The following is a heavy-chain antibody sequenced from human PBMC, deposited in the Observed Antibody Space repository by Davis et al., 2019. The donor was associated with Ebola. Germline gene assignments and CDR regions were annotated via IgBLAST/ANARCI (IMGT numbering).Heavy chain of an antibody. CDR2: INAGHGNT. D-gene: IGHD6-13*01. J-gene: IGHJ6*02. CDR3: ARDRAGEQQLCLSVVIDV. V-gene: IGHV1-3*01. Sequence: ASVKVSCKASGYTFTSYAMHWVRQAPGQRLEWMGWINAGHGNTKYSQKFQGRVTMTRDTSTSTVYMELSSLRSEDTAVYYCARDRAGEQQLCLSVVIDVWGQGTTVTVSS. CDR1: GYTFTSYA.